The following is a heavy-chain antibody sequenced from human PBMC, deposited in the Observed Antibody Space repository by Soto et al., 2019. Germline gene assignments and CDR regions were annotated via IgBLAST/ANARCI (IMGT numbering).Heavy chain of an antibody. V-gene: IGHV3-48*02. CDR3: ARDGPTVFPPNGKKRLKEYYYGMDV. CDR1: GFTFSSYS. Sequence: GGSLRLSCAASGFTFSSYSMNWVRQAPGKGLEWVSYISSSSSTIYYADSVKGRFTISRDNAKNSLYLQMNSLRDEDTAGYYCARDGPTVFPPNGKKRLKEYYYGMDVWGQGTTVTVSS. D-gene: IGHD3-10*01. CDR2: ISSSSSTI. J-gene: IGHJ6*02.